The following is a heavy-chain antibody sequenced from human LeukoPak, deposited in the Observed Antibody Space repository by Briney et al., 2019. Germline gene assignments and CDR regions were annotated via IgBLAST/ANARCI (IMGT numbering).Heavy chain of an antibody. J-gene: IGHJ6*02. CDR3: ARVPPAAITIFGVVIAPDYGMDV. CDR1: GYTFTSYH. V-gene: IGHV1-8*01. CDR2: MNPNSGNT. D-gene: IGHD3-3*01. Sequence: GASVKVSCKASGYTFTSYHINWVRQATGQGLEWMGWMNPNSGNTGYAQKFQGRVTMTRDTSTSTVYMELSSLRSEDTAVYYCARVPPAAITIFGVVIAPDYGMDVWGQGTTVTVSS.